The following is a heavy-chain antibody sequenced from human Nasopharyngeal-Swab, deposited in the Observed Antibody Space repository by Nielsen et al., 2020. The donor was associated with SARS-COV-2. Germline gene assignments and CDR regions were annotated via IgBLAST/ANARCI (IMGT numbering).Heavy chain of an antibody. CDR2: MNPNSGNT. J-gene: IGHJ5*02. Sequence: ASVKVSCKASGYTFTSYDINWVRQATGQGLEWMGWMNPNSGNTGYAQKFQGRVTMTRNTSISTAYMELSSLRSEDTAVYYCARDGGYDPWFDPWGQGTLVTVSS. CDR1: GYTFTSYD. CDR3: ARDGGYDPWFDP. D-gene: IGHD5-12*01. V-gene: IGHV1-8*01.